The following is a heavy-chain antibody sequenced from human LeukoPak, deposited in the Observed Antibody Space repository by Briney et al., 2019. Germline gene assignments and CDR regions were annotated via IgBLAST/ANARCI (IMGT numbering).Heavy chain of an antibody. CDR2: INPNSGGT. J-gene: IGHJ3*02. CDR3: WYYYDSSNAVVNAFDI. V-gene: IGHV1-2*02. Sequence: ASVKVSCKASGYTFTAYYMHWVRQAPGQGLEWMGWINPNSGGTNYAQKFQGRVTMTRDTSISTAYMELSRLRSDDAAVYYCWYYYDSSNAVVNAFDIWGQGTMVTVSS. CDR1: GYTFTAYY. D-gene: IGHD3-22*01.